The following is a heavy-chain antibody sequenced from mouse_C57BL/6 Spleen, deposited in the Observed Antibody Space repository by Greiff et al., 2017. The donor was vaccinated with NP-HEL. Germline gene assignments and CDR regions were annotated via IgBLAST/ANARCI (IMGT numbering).Heavy chain of an antibody. J-gene: IGHJ4*01. CDR1: GFTFSSYA. V-gene: IGHV5-9-1*02. CDR3: TGGGDYDEVYAMDD. D-gene: IGHD2-4*01. Sequence: EVQLVESGEGLVKPGGSLKLSCAASGFTFSSYAMSWVRQTPEKRLEWVGYISPGGDYIYYADTLKGRVTITGDNSRNTLYLQMSSLKSEDTAMYYCTGGGDYDEVYAMDDWGQGTSVTVAS. CDR2: ISPGGDYI.